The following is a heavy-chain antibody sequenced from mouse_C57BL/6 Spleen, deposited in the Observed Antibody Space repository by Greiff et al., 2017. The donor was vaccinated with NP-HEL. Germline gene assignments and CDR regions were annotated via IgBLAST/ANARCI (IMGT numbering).Heavy chain of an antibody. CDR3: ARITTVVAEYYFDY. Sequence: VQLQQPGAELVRPGSSVKLSCKASGYTFTSYWMDWVKQRPGQGLEWIGNIYPSDSETHYNQKFKDKATLTVDKSSSTAYMQLSSLTSEDSAVYYCARITTVVAEYYFDYWGQGTTLTVSS. V-gene: IGHV1-61*01. CDR2: IYPSDSET. D-gene: IGHD1-1*01. CDR1: GYTFTSYW. J-gene: IGHJ2*01.